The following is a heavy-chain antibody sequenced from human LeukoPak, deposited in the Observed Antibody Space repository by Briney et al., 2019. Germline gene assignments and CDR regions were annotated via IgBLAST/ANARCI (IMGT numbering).Heavy chain of an antibody. CDR1: GFTFSNYW. Sequence: PGGSLRLSCAASGFTFSNYWMTWVRQAPGKGLEWVANIKQDGSTKYYVDSVKGRFTISRDNAKNSVCLQVNSLTAEDTALYYCARIGYSSSSLGYWGQGTLVTVSS. J-gene: IGHJ4*02. CDR3: ARIGYSSSSLGY. D-gene: IGHD6-6*01. V-gene: IGHV3-7*01. CDR2: IKQDGSTK.